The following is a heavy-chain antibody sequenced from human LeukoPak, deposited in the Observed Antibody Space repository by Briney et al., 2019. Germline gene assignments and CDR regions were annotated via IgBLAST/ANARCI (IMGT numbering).Heavy chain of an antibody. CDR2: IYSSGST. CDR1: GLTVRSKY. D-gene: IGHD2-21*02. J-gene: IGHJ4*02. Sequence: GVPLRLSCAASGLTVRSKYMNWARQARGKGLEWLSIIYSSGSTYYADSVKGRFTISRDNSKNTLFLQMNSLRAEDTAVYYCARDLGRGGDLQWGQGTLVTVSS. CDR3: ARDLGRGGDLQ. V-gene: IGHV3-66*01.